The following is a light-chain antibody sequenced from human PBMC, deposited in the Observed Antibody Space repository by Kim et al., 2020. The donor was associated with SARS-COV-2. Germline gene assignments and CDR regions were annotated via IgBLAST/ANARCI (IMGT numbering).Light chain of an antibody. CDR2: GDH. CDR1: SGAIASGY. Sequence: GNTVTIPCTRSSGAIASGYVQWFHPRPGTSPITVIYGDHQRPSGVPTRFSGSIDVFSNSASLTISQVEPEDEADYYCHSYDSTHWVFGGGTQLTVL. CDR3: HSYDSTHWV. J-gene: IGLJ3*02. V-gene: IGLV6-57*01.